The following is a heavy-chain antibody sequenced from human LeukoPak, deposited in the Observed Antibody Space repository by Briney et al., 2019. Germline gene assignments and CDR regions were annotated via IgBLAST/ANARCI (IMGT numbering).Heavy chain of an antibody. Sequence: GGSLRLSCAASGFTFSRYWMSWVRQAPGRGLEWVSVISGSGGDTYYADSVKGRFTISRDNSKNTLYLQMNSLRAEDTAVYYCARRPHYYYFYYMDVWGKGTTVTVSS. CDR3: ARRPHYYYFYYMDV. J-gene: IGHJ6*03. V-gene: IGHV3-23*01. CDR2: ISGSGGDT. CDR1: GFTFSRYW.